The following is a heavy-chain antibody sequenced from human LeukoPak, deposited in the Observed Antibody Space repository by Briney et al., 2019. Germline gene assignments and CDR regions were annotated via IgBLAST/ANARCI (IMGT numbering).Heavy chain of an antibody. Sequence: PGGSLRLSXAASGFTFSSYSMNWVRQAPGKGLEWVSYISSSSSTIYYADSVKGRFTISRDNAKNSLYLQMNSLRAEDTAVYYCARLGHTILAGTVIYFDYWGQGTLVTVSS. D-gene: IGHD3-3*01. CDR3: ARLGHTILAGTVIYFDY. J-gene: IGHJ4*02. V-gene: IGHV3-48*01. CDR1: GFTFSSYS. CDR2: ISSSSSTI.